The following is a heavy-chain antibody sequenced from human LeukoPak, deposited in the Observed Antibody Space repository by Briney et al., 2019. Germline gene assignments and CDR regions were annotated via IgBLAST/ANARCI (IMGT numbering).Heavy chain of an antibody. CDR2: INHSGST. V-gene: IGHV4-34*01. J-gene: IGHJ4*02. D-gene: IGHD6-19*01. CDR1: GGSFSGYY. Sequence: SETLSLACAVYGGSFSGYYWSWIRQPPGKGLEWIGEINHSGSTNYNPSLKSRVTISVDTSKNQFSLKLSSVTAADTAVYYCARGVAVAGPYCFDYWGQGTLVTVSS. CDR3: ARGVAVAGPYCFDY.